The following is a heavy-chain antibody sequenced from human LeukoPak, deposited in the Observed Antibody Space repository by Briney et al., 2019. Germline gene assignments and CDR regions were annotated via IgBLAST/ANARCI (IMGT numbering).Heavy chain of an antibody. CDR2: INHSGST. D-gene: IGHD4-23*01. J-gene: IGHJ4*02. CDR1: GGSISSYY. V-gene: IGHV4-34*01. Sequence: SETLSLTCTVSGGSISSYYWSWIRQPPGKGLEWIGEINHSGSTNYNPSLKSRVTISVDTSKNQFSLKLSSVTAADTAVYYCARVGVDDSGNIIKYFFDYWGQGTLVTASS. CDR3: ARVGVDDSGNIIKYFFDY.